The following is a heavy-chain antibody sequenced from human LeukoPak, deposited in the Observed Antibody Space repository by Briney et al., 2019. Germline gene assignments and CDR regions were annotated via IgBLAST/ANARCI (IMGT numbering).Heavy chain of an antibody. D-gene: IGHD6-19*01. CDR3: ARGRLKRVPFTKVAGALDY. Sequence: GASVKVSCKASGYTFRNYGITWVRQAPGQGLEWMGWIGTYNGNTDYAQKCQGRVIMTADTSTSTAHMELRSLRSDDTAVYYCARGRLKRVPFTKVAGALDYWGQGTRVTVSS. CDR1: GYTFRNYG. J-gene: IGHJ4*02. CDR2: IGTYNGNT. V-gene: IGHV1-18*01.